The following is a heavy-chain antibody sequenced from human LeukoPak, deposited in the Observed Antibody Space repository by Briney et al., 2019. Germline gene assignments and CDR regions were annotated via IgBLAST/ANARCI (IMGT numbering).Heavy chain of an antibody. Sequence: SQTLSLTCTVSGGSISSGGYYWRWIRQHPGKGLEWIGYIYYSGSTYYNPSLKSRVTISVDTSKNQFSLKLSSVTAADTAVYYCARSTTTVTWWFDLWGRGTLVTVSS. J-gene: IGHJ2*01. CDR2: IYYSGST. CDR3: ARSTTTVTWWFDL. D-gene: IGHD4-17*01. V-gene: IGHV4-31*03. CDR1: GGSISSGGYY.